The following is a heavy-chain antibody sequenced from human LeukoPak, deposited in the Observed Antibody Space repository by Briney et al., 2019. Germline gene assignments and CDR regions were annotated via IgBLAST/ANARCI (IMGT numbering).Heavy chain of an antibody. CDR3: ARDGFRYYDSSGYYYINWFDP. Sequence: GASVKVSCKASGYTFTSYAMHWVRQAPGQRLEWMGWINAGNGNTKYSQKFQGRVTITRDTSASTAYMELSSLRSEDTAVYYCARDGFRYYDSSGYYYINWFDPWGQGTLVTVSS. CDR2: INAGNGNT. CDR1: GYTFTSYA. V-gene: IGHV1-3*01. J-gene: IGHJ5*02. D-gene: IGHD3-22*01.